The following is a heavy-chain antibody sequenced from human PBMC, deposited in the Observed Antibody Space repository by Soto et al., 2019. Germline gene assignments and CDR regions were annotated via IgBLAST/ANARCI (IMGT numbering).Heavy chain of an antibody. CDR1: GGTFSSYA. D-gene: IGHD1-26*01. V-gene: IGHV1-69*13. Sequence: GASVKVSCKASGGTFSSYAISWVRQAPGQGLEWMGGIIPIFGTANYAQKFQGRVTITADESTSTAYMELSSLRSEDTAVYYCARVGGVGATTLKDYYYYGMDVWGQGTTVTVSS. J-gene: IGHJ6*02. CDR3: ARVGGVGATTLKDYYYYGMDV. CDR2: IIPIFGTA.